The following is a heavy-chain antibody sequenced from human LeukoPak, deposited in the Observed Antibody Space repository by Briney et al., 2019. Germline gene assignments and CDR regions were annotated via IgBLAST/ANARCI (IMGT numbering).Heavy chain of an antibody. Sequence: QTGGSLRLSCAASGFTFSSYAMSWVRQAPGKGLEWVSAISGSGGSTYYADSVKGRFTISRDNSNKMVYLQMNSLRAEDTAIYYCAKGPAAIGYFQEWGQGTLVTVSS. D-gene: IGHD2-2*01. V-gene: IGHV3-23*01. CDR1: GFTFSSYA. CDR2: ISGSGGST. CDR3: AKGPAAIGYFQE. J-gene: IGHJ1*01.